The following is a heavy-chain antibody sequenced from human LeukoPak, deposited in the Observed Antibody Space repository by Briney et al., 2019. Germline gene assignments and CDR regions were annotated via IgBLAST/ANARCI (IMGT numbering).Heavy chain of an antibody. CDR1: GFTFKDYG. J-gene: IGHJ6*02. D-gene: IGHD1-26*01. CDR2: INWNGGGT. CDR3: AKHMRATNTYSFFGLDV. Sequence: PGGSLRLSRAATGFTFKDYGMHWVREPPGKGLEWVSSINWNGGGTDYADSVKGRFTISRDNAKNSLYLQLSSLRPEDTALYYCAKHMRATNTYSFFGLDVWGQGTTVTVSS. V-gene: IGHV3-9*01.